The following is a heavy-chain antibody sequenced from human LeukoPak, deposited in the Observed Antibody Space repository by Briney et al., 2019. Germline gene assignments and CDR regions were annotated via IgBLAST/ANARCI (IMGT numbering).Heavy chain of an antibody. J-gene: IGHJ1*01. CDR2: IYYSGST. D-gene: IGHD3-10*01. CDR3: ARDGDYSAEYFQH. CDR1: GGSISSYY. V-gene: IGHV4-59*01. Sequence: SETLSLTCTVSGGSISSYYWSWIRQPPGKGLEWIGYIYYSGSTNYNPSLKNRVTISVDPSKNQFSLKLSSVPAADTAVYYCARDGDYSAEYFQHWGQGTLVTVSS.